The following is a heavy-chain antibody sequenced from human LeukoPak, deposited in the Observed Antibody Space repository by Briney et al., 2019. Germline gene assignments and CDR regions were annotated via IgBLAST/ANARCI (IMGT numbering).Heavy chain of an antibody. CDR1: GFTFSSYA. CDR2: ISYDGSNK. D-gene: IGHD4-17*01. J-gene: IGHJ4*02. V-gene: IGHV3-30*04. Sequence: GGSLRLSCAASGFTFSSYAMHWVRQAPGKGLEWVAFISYDGSNKYYAGSVKGRFTISRDNSKNTLYLQMNSLRAEDTAVYYCARTGLTYLTTVTTWFDYWGQGTLVTVSS. CDR3: ARTGLTYLTTVTTWFDY.